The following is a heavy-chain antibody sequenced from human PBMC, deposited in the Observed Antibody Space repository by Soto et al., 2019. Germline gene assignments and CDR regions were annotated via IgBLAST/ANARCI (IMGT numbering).Heavy chain of an antibody. Sequence: SEPLSLTCAVDVGAFSGYYWSLLRQPPGKGLVWIGEINHSGCTKYNPSLKSRVNISVDTSKNQLSLKLRSVTAADTAVYYCVRGLSGDGYNTPKVYNWFDPWGQGTLVTVS. J-gene: IGHJ5*02. V-gene: IGHV4-34*01. CDR2: INHSGCT. CDR3: VRGLSGDGYNTPKVYNWFDP. CDR1: VGAFSGYY. D-gene: IGHD5-12*01.